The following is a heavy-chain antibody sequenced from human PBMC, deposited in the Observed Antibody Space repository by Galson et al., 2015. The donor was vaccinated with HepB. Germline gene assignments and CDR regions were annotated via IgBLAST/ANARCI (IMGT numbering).Heavy chain of an antibody. V-gene: IGHV1-18*04. CDR2: ISAYNGNT. Sequence: SVKVSCKASGYTFTSYGISWVRQAPGQGLEWMGWISAYNGNTNYAQKLQGRVTMTTDASTSTAYMELRSLRSDDTAVYYCARSGGRVVPGYFDYWGQGTLVTVSS. CDR3: ARSGGRVVPGYFDY. D-gene: IGHD2-15*01. J-gene: IGHJ4*02. CDR1: GYTFTSYG.